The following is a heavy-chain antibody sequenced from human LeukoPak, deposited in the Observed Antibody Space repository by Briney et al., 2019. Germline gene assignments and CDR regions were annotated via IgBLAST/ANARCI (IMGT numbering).Heavy chain of an antibody. Sequence: ASVKVSCKASGYTFIDYYMHWVRQAPGQGLEWMGWINPNSGAANYAQKFQGRVTMTRDTSISTAYMELGRLRSDDTAVYYCARATYYYDSTAYGGAVVAFDIWGQGTMVTVSS. CDR1: GYTFIDYY. CDR2: INPNSGAA. CDR3: ARATYYYDSTAYGGAVVAFDI. J-gene: IGHJ3*02. V-gene: IGHV1-2*02. D-gene: IGHD3-22*01.